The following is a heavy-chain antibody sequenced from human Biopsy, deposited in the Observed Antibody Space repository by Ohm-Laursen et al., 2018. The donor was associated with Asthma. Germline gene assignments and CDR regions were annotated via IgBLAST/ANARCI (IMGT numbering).Heavy chain of an antibody. V-gene: IGHV3-74*01. J-gene: IGHJ4*02. D-gene: IGHD2-8*01. CDR3: ARSVNGSFDS. Sequence: SLRLSCAASGFTFSYYWMHWVRQAPGKGLVWVSRISHDGATSNYADSVKGRFTISRDNAKNTLYLHLNTLRADDTAVYFCARSVNGSFDSWGLGTLVTVSS. CDR1: GFTFSYYW. CDR2: ISHDGATS.